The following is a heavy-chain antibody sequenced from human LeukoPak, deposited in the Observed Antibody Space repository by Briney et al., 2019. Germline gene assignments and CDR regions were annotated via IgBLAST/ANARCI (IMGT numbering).Heavy chain of an antibody. J-gene: IGHJ6*03. CDR2: IKQDASEK. D-gene: IGHD3-10*01. CDR1: QFTFSSFC. V-gene: IGHV3-7*01. CDR3: ARVSYRAYYYYYMDV. Sequence: GGSLRLSCAASQFTFSSFCMSWVRQAPGKGLEWVANIKQDASEKHYVDSVKGRFTTSRDNAKNSLYLQMNSLRAEDTAVYYCARVSYRAYYYYYMDVWGKGTTVTVSS.